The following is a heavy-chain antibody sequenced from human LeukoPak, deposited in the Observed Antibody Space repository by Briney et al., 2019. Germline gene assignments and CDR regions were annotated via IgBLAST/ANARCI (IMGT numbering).Heavy chain of an antibody. CDR3: ARFHYYDSWFDP. V-gene: IGHV4-59*01. Sequence: SETLSLTCTVSGGSLSSYYWSWIRQPPGKGLEWIGYIYYSGSTNYNPSLKSRVTISVDTSKNQFSLKLSSVTAADTAVYYCARFHYYDSWFDPWGQGTLVTVSS. CDR2: IYYSGST. D-gene: IGHD3-22*01. J-gene: IGHJ5*02. CDR1: GGSLSSYY.